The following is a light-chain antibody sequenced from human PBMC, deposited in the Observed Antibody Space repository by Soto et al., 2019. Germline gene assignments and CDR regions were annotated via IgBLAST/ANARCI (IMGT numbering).Light chain of an antibody. CDR3: QQYNSYWT. CDR1: QSISSW. CDR2: GAS. J-gene: IGKJ1*01. Sequence: DIQMTQSPSTLSASVGDRFTITCRASQSISSWLAWYQQKPGKAPKLLIYGASSLESGVPSRFSGSGSGTEFTLTISSLQPDDFATYYCQQYNSYWTFGQGTKGDIK. V-gene: IGKV1-5*01.